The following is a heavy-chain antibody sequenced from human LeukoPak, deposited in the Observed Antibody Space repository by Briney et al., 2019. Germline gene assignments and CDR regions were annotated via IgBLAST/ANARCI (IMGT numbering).Heavy chain of an antibody. V-gene: IGHV4-30-4*01. CDR2: IYYSGST. CDR1: GGSISSGDYY. CDR3: ARDALGGSSGYYYVGAFDI. D-gene: IGHD3-22*01. Sequence: SETLSLTCTVSGGSISSGDYYWSWIRQPPGKGLEWIVYIYYSGSTYYNPSLKSRVTISVDTSKNQFSLKLSSVTAADTAVYYCARDALGGSSGYYYVGAFDIWGQGTMVTVSS. J-gene: IGHJ3*02.